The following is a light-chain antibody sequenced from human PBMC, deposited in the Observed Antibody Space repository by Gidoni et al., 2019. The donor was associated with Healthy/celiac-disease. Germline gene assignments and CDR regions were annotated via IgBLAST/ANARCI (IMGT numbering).Light chain of an antibody. V-gene: IGKV3-20*01. CDR3: QQDGSSPYT. CDR2: GAS. J-gene: IGKJ2*01. CDR1: QSVSSSY. Sequence: EIVLTPSPGTLSLSPGERATRSCRASQSVSSSYLAWYQQKPGQAPRLLIYGASSRATGIPDRFSGSGSGTDFTLTISRLEPEDFAVYYCQQDGSSPYTFGQGTKLEIK.